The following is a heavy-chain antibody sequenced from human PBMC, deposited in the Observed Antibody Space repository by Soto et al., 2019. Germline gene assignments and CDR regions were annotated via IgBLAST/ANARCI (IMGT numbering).Heavy chain of an antibody. CDR1: GFTFSSYG. D-gene: IGHD4-17*01. V-gene: IGHV3-33*01. CDR2: IWYDGSNK. J-gene: IGHJ4*02. CDR3: ARDRLNDYGDYLLLIGGVDY. Sequence: QVQLVESGGGVVQPGRSLRLSCAASGFTFSSYGMHWVRQAPGTGLEWVAVIWYDGSNKYYADSVKGRVTISRDNSKNTLYLHMNSLRAEYTAVYYCARDRLNDYGDYLLLIGGVDYWCQGTLVTVSS.